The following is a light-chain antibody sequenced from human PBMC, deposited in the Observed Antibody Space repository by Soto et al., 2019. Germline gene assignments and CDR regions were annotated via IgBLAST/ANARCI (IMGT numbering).Light chain of an antibody. V-gene: IGLV7-46*01. CDR1: TGAVTSGHY. CDR3: LLSYSGARSGV. Sequence: QAVVTQVPSLTVSPGGTVTLTCGSSTGAVTSGHYPYWFQQKPGQAPRTLIYDTSNKHSWTPARFSGSLLGGKAALTLSGAQPEDEAEYYCLLSYSGARSGVFGTGTKATVL. CDR2: DTS. J-gene: IGLJ1*01.